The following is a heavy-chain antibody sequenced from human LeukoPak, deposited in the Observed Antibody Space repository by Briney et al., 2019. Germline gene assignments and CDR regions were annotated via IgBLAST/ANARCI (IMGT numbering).Heavy chain of an antibody. CDR1: GFTFSSYA. J-gene: IGHJ3*02. Sequence: GGSLRLSCAASGFTFSSYAMHWVRQAPGKGLEWVAVISYDGSNKYYADSVKGRFTISKDNSKNTLYLQMNSLRAEDTAVYYCARDRLVVNFGDAFDIWGQGTMVTVSS. D-gene: IGHD2-15*01. CDR2: ISYDGSNK. CDR3: ARDRLVVNFGDAFDI. V-gene: IGHV3-30-3*01.